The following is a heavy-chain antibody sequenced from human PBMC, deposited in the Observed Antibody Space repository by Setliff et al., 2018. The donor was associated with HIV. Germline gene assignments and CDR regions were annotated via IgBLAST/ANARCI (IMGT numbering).Heavy chain of an antibody. J-gene: IGHJ3*02. CDR2: INTNTGNP. CDR1: GGTFSSYP. CDR3: ARDSPTGAFDI. D-gene: IGHD4-17*01. Sequence: ASVKVSCKASGGTFSSYPISWVRQAPGQGLEWMGWINTNTGNPTYAQGFTGRFVFSLDTSVSTAYLQISSLKAEDTAVYYCARDSPTGAFDIWGQGTMVTVSS. V-gene: IGHV7-4-1*02.